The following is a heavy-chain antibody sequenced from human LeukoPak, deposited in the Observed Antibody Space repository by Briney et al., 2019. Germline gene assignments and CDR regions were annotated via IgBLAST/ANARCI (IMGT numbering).Heavy chain of an antibody. CDR1: GFMFSSNW. V-gene: IGHV3-48*02. D-gene: IGHD1-26*01. CDR2: ISSSSSTI. CDR3: ARVQVGATRVADYFDY. Sequence: GGSLRLSCAASGFMFSSNWMSWVRQAPGKGREWVSYISSSSSTIYYADSVNGRFTISRDNAKNSLYLQMNSLRDEDTAVYYCARVQVGATRVADYFDYWGQGTLVTVSS. J-gene: IGHJ4*02.